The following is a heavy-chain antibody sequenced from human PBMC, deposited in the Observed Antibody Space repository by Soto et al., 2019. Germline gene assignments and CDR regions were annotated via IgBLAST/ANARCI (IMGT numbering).Heavy chain of an antibody. CDR1: GGTFRTAA. D-gene: IGHD2-8*01. V-gene: IGHV1-69*12. CDR2: IMPVFRTP. CDR3: ARDNDRPQLGGNYYYILDV. Sequence: QVQLEQSGAEVKKPGSSVRVSCKASGGTFRTAAVSWVRQAPGQGLEWMGGIMPVFRTPDYAQKFQGRGTINADDSTSTAYMELSGLRSDDTAVYYCARDNDRPQLGGNYYYILDVWGQGTTITVSS. J-gene: IGHJ6*02.